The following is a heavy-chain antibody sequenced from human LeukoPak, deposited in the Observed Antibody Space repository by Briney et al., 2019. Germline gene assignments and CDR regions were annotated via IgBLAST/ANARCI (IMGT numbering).Heavy chain of an antibody. CDR2: ISYSGST. CDR3: ARTNHDYGDYLTFYYYYGMDV. J-gene: IGHJ6*02. CDR1: GGSFSSSSYY. D-gene: IGHD4-17*01. Sequence: SETLSLTCSVSGGSFSSSSYYWGWIRQPPGKGLEWIGSISYSGSTFYNPSLKSRVTISVDTSKNQFSLKLSSVTAADTAVYYCARTNHDYGDYLTFYYYYGMDVWGQGTTVTVSS. V-gene: IGHV4-39*07.